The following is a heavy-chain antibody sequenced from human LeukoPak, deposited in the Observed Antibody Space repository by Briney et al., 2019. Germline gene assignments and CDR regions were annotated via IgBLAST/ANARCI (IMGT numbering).Heavy chain of an antibody. CDR1: GGSISSSSYY. Sequence: SETLSLTCTVSGGSISSSSYYWGWIRQPPGKGLEWIGSIYYSGSTYYNPSLKSRVTISVDTSKNQFSLKLSSVTAADTAVYYCARLSLWVDSCWGQGTLVTVSS. CDR2: IYYSGST. V-gene: IGHV4-39*01. CDR3: ARLSLWVDSC. D-gene: IGHD3-16*01. J-gene: IGHJ4*02.